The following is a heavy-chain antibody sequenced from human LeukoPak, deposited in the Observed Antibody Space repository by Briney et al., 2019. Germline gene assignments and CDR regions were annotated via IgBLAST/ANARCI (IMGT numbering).Heavy chain of an antibody. CDR1: GFTFSSYW. V-gene: IGHV3-74*01. J-gene: IGHJ4*02. D-gene: IGHD3-22*01. CDR2: INTDGTST. Sequence: GGSLRLSCAASGFTFSSYWFHWVRQAPGKGLVWVSRINTDGTSTSYADSVKGRFTIARDNAKNTLYLQMNSLRAEDTAVYYCARDFGHYYDSSGYYYSFDYWGQGTLVTVSS. CDR3: ARDFGHYYDSSGYYYSFDY.